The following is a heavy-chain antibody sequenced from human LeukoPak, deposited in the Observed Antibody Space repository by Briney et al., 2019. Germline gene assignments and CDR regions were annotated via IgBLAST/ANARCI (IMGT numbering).Heavy chain of an antibody. D-gene: IGHD6-19*01. Sequence: ASVKVSCKASGYTFTSYGISWVRQAPGQGLEWMGWISAYNGDTNYAQRFQGRVTMTTDTSTSTAYMELRSLRSDDTALYYCARDQYSSGWYRGYFDCWGQGTLVTVSS. CDR1: GYTFTSYG. CDR2: ISAYNGDT. J-gene: IGHJ4*02. CDR3: ARDQYSSGWYRGYFDC. V-gene: IGHV1-18*01.